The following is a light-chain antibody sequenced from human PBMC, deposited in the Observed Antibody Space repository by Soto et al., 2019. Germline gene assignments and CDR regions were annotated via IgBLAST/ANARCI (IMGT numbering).Light chain of an antibody. CDR3: QQYYSTPLFT. Sequence: DIQMTQSPSTLSASVGDRVTITCRASQSISSWLAWYQQKPGKAPKLLIYKASSLESGVPSRFSGSGSGTDFTLTISSLQAEDVAVYYCQQYYSTPLFTFGPGTKVDIK. V-gene: IGKV1-5*03. CDR1: QSISSW. CDR2: KAS. J-gene: IGKJ3*01.